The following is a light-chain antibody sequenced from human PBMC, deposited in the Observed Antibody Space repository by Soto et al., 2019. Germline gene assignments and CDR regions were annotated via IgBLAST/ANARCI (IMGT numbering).Light chain of an antibody. CDR2: KAS. V-gene: IGKV1-5*03. CDR3: QQYNSFWT. J-gene: IGKJ1*01. CDR1: QSISGL. Sequence: IPVTQSPFTLSTSVGNTLTITCRASQSISGLLAWYRQKPGQAPKLLIYKASTLQSGVPSRFSGSGSETEFTLTISSLQPDDFATYYCQQYNSFWTFGQGTKVDI.